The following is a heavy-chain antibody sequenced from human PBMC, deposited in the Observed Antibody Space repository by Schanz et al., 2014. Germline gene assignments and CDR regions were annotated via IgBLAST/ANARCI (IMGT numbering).Heavy chain of an antibody. V-gene: IGHV3-21*01. D-gene: IGHD6-13*01. CDR3: AREEGWGIAAAGPKHYYYGMDV. CDR1: GFTFSTYA. CDR2: ISSSGSYI. Sequence: EVQLLDSGGGLVQPGGSLRLSCAASGFTFSTYAMSWVRQAPGKGLEWVSSISSSGSYIYYADSVKGRFSISRDNAKNSLFLQMNRLRAEDTALYYCAREEGWGIAAAGPKHYYYGMDVWDKGTTVTVSS. J-gene: IGHJ6*04.